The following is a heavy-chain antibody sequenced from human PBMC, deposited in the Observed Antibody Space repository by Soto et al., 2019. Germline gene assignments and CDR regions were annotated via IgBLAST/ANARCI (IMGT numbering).Heavy chain of an antibody. V-gene: IGHV6-1*01. Sequence: QVHLQQSGPGLVKPSQTLSLTCAISGARVSSNSAAWNWVRQSPSIGLEWLGRTYYRPKWYNECAVFVKSRMIIKPDTSKNQFPLQLNSVTPEDAPVYYCARGWQFDYLGQGTLVTVSS. CDR2: TYYRPKWYN. CDR1: GARVSSNSAA. J-gene: IGHJ4*02. D-gene: IGHD6-19*01. CDR3: ARGWQFDY.